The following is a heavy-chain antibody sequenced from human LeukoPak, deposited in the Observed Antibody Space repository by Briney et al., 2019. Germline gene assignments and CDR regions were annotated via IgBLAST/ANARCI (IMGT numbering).Heavy chain of an antibody. CDR3: ARATVATIPQDNWFDP. CDR1: GGSISSYY. V-gene: IGHV4-59*01. J-gene: IGHJ5*02. Sequence: SETLSLTCTVSGGSISSYYWSWIRQPPGKGLEWIGYIYYSGSTNYNPSLKSRVTISVDTSKNQFSLKLSSVTAADTAVYYCARATVATIPQDNWFDPWGQGTLVTVSS. D-gene: IGHD5-12*01. CDR2: IYYSGST.